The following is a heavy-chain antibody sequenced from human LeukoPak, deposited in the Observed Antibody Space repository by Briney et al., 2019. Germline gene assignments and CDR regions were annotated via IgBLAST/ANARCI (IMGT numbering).Heavy chain of an antibody. J-gene: IGHJ4*02. Sequence: HPGGSLRLSCAASGFTFSSYWMHWVRQAPGKGLVWVSRINSDGSSTSYADSVKGRFTISRDNAKNTLYLQMNSLRVEDTALYYCAKDQLNRFCSGGTCSITHDYWGQGTLVTVSS. CDR2: INSDGSST. CDR3: AKDQLNRFCSGGTCSITHDY. CDR1: GFTFSSYW. D-gene: IGHD2-15*01. V-gene: IGHV3-74*01.